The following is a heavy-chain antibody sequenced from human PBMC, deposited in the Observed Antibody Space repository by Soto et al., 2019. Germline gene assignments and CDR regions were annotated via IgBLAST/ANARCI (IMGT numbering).Heavy chain of an antibody. CDR2: IHHSGRT. Sequence: QVQLQESGPGLVKPSGTLSLTCTVSGGSITSNDWWSWVRQPPGKGLEWIAEIHHSGRTNYNPSLKGRVTISVDKSKSQFSLNLSSVTAADTAVYYCAGQVNTAYTYNYWGQGTLVTVSS. CDR3: AGQVNTAYTYNY. J-gene: IGHJ4*02. V-gene: IGHV4-4*02. CDR1: GGSITSNDW. D-gene: IGHD5-18*01.